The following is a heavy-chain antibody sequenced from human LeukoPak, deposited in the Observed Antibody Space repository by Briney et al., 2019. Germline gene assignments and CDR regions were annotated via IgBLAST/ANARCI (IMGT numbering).Heavy chain of an antibody. D-gene: IGHD5-12*01. CDR2: ICYSGTT. V-gene: IGHV4-39*01. J-gene: IGHJ4*02. Sequence: PSETLSLTCTVSGGSISRSNYYWGWIRQPPGKGLEWIGTICYSGTTYYNPSLKSRVTISVDTSKNQFSLRLSSVTAADTAVYYCATSQRGYSGYDWGQGTLVTVSS. CDR1: GGSISRSNYY. CDR3: ATSQRGYSGYD.